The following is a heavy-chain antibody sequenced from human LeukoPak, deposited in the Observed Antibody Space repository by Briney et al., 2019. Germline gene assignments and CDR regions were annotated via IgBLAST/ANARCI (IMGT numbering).Heavy chain of an antibody. CDR2: IKQDGSEK. V-gene: IGHV3-7*02. J-gene: IGHJ3*02. CDR3: AKGVDTATLHGAFDI. CDR1: GFTFSSYW. D-gene: IGHD5-18*01. Sequence: GGSLRLSCAASGFTFSSYWMSWVRQAPGKGLEWVANIKQDGSEKYYVDSVKGRFTISRDNAKNSLYLQMNSLRAEDTAVYYCAKGVDTATLHGAFDIWGQGTKVTVSS.